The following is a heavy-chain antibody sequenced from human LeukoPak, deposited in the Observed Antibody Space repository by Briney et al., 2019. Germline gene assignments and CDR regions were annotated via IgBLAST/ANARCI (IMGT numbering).Heavy chain of an antibody. Sequence: SVKVSCKXSGGTFSSYAISWVRQAPGQGLEWMGRIIPIFGTANYAHKFQGRVTITTDESTSTAYMELSSLRSEDTAVYYCARQFYGSGSFSEYFQHWGQGTLVTVSS. V-gene: IGHV1-69*05. J-gene: IGHJ1*01. D-gene: IGHD3-10*01. CDR3: ARQFYGSGSFSEYFQH. CDR2: IIPIFGTA. CDR1: GGTFSSYA.